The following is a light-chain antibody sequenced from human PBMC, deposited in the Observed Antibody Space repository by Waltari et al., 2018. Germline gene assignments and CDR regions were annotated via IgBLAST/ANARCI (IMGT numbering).Light chain of an antibody. CDR3: CSYAGSRV. Sequence: QSALTQPASVSGSPGQSITISCTGTRSDVGSYTLVSWYQQPPGKAPKLMIYEGSKRPSGVSNRFSGSKSGNTASLTISGLQAEDEADYYCCSYAGSRVFGTGTKVTVL. CDR1: RSDVGSYTL. J-gene: IGLJ1*01. V-gene: IGLV2-23*01. CDR2: EGS.